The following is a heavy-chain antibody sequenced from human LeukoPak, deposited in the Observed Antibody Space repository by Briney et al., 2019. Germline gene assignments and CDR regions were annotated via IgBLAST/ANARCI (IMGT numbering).Heavy chain of an antibody. CDR2: IYYSGST. CDR3: AGVRGVRYYFDY. J-gene: IGHJ4*02. D-gene: IGHD3-10*01. CDR1: GGSISGYY. V-gene: IGHV4-59*08. Sequence: PSETLSLTCPVSGGSISGYYWSWIRQPPGKGLEWIGYIYYSGSTNYNPSLKSRVTILVDTSKNQFSLKLNSVTAADTAVYYCAGVRGVRYYFDYWGQGTLVTVSS.